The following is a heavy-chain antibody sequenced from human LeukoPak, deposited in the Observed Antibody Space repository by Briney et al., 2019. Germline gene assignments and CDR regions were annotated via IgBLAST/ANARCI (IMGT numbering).Heavy chain of an antibody. V-gene: IGHV1-46*01. D-gene: IGHD5-24*01. CDR2: TYPVGDFT. CDR1: GYTFTDNH. J-gene: IGHJ3*01. Sequence: ASVKVSCKXSGYTFTDNHIHWVRQAPGQGLEWMGITYPVGDFTNSAQKFQGRVTMTSDTPTNTFYMELSGLRFDDTAVYYCARDQWGPDGLWGQGTMVTVPS. CDR3: ARDQWGPDGL.